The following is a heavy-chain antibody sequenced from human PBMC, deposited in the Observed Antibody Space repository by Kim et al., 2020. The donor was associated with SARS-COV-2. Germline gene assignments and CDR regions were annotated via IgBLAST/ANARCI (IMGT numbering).Heavy chain of an antibody. CDR3: ARAFGAFDF. J-gene: IGHJ4*02. CDR2: STT. D-gene: IGHD3-3*02. Sequence: STTTYADSVKGRFTISRDNAENTLYLQMNSLRAEDTAVYYCARAFGAFDFWGQGALVTVSS. V-gene: IGHV3-74*01.